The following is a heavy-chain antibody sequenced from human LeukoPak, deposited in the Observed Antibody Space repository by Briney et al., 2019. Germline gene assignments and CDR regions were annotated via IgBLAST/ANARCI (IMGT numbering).Heavy chain of an antibody. V-gene: IGHV1-2*02. D-gene: IGHD3-10*01. Sequence: GASLKVSCKASGYTFTGYYMHWVRKAPGQGPEWMGWINPNSGGTNYAQKFQGRVTMTRDTSISTAYMELSRLRSDDTAVYYCARDPNAGYYDSGNFNNNWGQGTLVTVSS. CDR2: INPNSGGT. CDR3: ARDPNAGYYDSGNFNNN. CDR1: GYTFTGYY. J-gene: IGHJ4*02.